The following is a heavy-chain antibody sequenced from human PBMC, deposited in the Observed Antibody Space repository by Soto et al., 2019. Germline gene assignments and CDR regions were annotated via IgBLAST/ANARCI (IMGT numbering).Heavy chain of an antibody. CDR3: ARAGPPDSIAAAGTGFGYYYYMDV. CDR2: INHSGST. D-gene: IGHD6-13*01. Sequence: SETLSLTCAVYGGSFSGYYWSWIRQPPGKGLEWIGEINHSGSTNYNPSLKSRVTISVDTSKNQFSLKLSSVTAADTAVYYCARAGPPDSIAAAGTGFGYYYYMDVWGKGTTVTVSS. J-gene: IGHJ6*03. CDR1: GGSFSGYY. V-gene: IGHV4-34*01.